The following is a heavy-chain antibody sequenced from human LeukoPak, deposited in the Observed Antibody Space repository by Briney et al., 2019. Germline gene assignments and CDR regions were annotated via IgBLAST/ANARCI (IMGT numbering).Heavy chain of an antibody. Sequence: PGGSLRLSCAASGFTFSNAWVTWVRQAPGKGLEWVGRIKRKSDGGTTDYAAPVKGRFTISRDDSKNMLYLQMNNLKTEDTSVYYCTTSGGGWDYFDLWGQGTLVTVSS. D-gene: IGHD6-19*01. J-gene: IGHJ4*02. CDR1: GFTFSNAW. CDR3: TTSGGGWDYFDL. CDR2: IKRKSDGGTT. V-gene: IGHV3-15*01.